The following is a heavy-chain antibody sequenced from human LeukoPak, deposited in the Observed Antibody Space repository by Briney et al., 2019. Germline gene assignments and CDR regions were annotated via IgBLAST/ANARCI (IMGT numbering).Heavy chain of an antibody. V-gene: IGHV4-38-2*02. Sequence: SETLSLTCTVSGYSISSGYYWGWIRQPPGKGLEWIGYIFYSGRTSTSSTNYNPSLKSRVTISVDTSKNQFSLKLNSVTAADTAVYYCARSALAPADPFDYWGQGTTVTVSS. J-gene: IGHJ4*03. D-gene: IGHD2-2*01. CDR2: IFYSGRTSTSST. CDR1: GYSISSGYY. CDR3: ARSALAPADPFDY.